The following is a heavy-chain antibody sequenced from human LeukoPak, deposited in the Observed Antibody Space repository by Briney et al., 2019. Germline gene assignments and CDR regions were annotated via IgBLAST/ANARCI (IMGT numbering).Heavy chain of an antibody. J-gene: IGHJ3*02. CDR1: GFTFSSYD. Sequence: GGSLRLSCAASGFTFSSYDMLWVRQAPGRGLEWVSAIGIAGDTYYPDPVKGRFTISRENAKNSIYLQMNSLKDGDTAVYYCIRGGIQVSGIDAFDIWGQGTMVTVSS. D-gene: IGHD5/OR15-5a*01. V-gene: IGHV3-13*01. CDR2: IGIAGDT. CDR3: IRGGIQVSGIDAFDI.